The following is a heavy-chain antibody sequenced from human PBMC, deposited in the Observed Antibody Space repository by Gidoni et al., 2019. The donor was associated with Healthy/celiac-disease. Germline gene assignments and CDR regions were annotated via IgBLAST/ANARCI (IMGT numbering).Heavy chain of an antibody. J-gene: IGHJ6*02. CDR1: GGTFSSYA. D-gene: IGHD2-15*01. CDR2: IIPIFGTA. CDR3: ARGRFNGYSLFWHYYGMDV. V-gene: IGHV1-69*01. Sequence: QVQLVQSGAEVKKPGSSVKVSCKASGGTFSSYAISWVRQAPGQGLEWMGGIIPIFGTANYGQKFQGRVTITADESTSTAYMELSSLRSEDTAVYYCARGRFNGYSLFWHYYGMDVWGQGTTVTVSS.